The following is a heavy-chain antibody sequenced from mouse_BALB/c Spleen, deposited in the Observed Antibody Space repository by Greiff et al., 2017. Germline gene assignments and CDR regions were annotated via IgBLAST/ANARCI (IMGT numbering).Heavy chain of an antibody. CDR3: ARKENGNYGYFDV. CDR1: GFTFSDYG. V-gene: IGHV5-15*02. CDR2: ISNLAYSI. D-gene: IGHD2-1*01. Sequence: EVKLVESGGGLVQPGGSRKLSCAASGFTFSDYGMAWVRQAPGKGPEWVAFISNLAYSIYYADTVTGRFTISRENAKNTLYLEMSSLRSEDTAMYYCARKENGNYGYFDVWGAGTTVTVSS. J-gene: IGHJ1*01.